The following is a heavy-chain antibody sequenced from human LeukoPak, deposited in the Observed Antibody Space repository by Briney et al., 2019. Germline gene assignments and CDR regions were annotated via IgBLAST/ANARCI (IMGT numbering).Heavy chain of an antibody. CDR3: ARIGEYYYDSSGYHSPSYYYYMDV. D-gene: IGHD3-22*01. CDR2: IYYSGGT. Sequence: PSETLSLTCTVSGGSISSYYWSWIRQPPGKGLEWIGYIYYSGGTNYNPSLKSRVTISVDTSKNQFSLKLSSVTAADTAVYYCARIGEYYYDSSGYHSPSYYYYMDVWGKGTTVTISS. V-gene: IGHV4-59*01. CDR1: GGSISSYY. J-gene: IGHJ6*03.